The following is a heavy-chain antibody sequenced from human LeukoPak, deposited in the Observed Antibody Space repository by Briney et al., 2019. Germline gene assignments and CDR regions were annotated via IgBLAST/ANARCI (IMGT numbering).Heavy chain of an antibody. CDR3: AKGVAMNTAMDV. CDR1: GFSLSNYM. D-gene: IGHD1/OR15-1a*01. V-gene: IGHV3-23*01. CDR2: MKESTADT. J-gene: IGHJ6*02. Sequence: GGSLRLSCAASGFSLSNYMMSWVRRAPGKGLEWVSSMKESTADTYYADSVNGRFTISRDSSKNTLFLQMNSLRAEDTAVYYCAKGVAMNTAMDVWGQGTTVTVSS.